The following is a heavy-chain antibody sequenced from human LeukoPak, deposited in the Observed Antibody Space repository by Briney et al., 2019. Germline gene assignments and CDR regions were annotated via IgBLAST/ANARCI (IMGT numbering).Heavy chain of an antibody. J-gene: IGHJ6*03. CDR1: GGSISSSNW. V-gene: IGHV4-4*02. Sequence: SETLSLTCAVSGGSISSSNWWSWVRQPPGKGLEWIGSIYYSGSTYYNPSLKSRVTISVDTSKNQFSLKLSSVTAADTAVYYCARDHCSSTSCQPYYMDVWGKGTTVTVSS. CDR2: IYYSGST. D-gene: IGHD2-2*01. CDR3: ARDHCSSTSCQPYYMDV.